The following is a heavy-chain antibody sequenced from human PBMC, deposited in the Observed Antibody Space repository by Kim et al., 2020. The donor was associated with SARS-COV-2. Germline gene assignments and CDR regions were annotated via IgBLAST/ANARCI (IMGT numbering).Heavy chain of an antibody. Sequence: GGSLRLSCAASGFTFSDYYMSWIRQAPGKGLEWVSYISSSGSTIYYADSVKGRFTISRDNAKNSLYLQMNSLRAEDTAVYYCARDDRMSGSYYDYYYGMDVWGQGTPVTVSS. CDR1: GFTFSDYY. V-gene: IGHV3-11*01. CDR2: ISSSGSTI. CDR3: ARDDRMSGSYYDYYYGMDV. J-gene: IGHJ6*02. D-gene: IGHD1-26*01.